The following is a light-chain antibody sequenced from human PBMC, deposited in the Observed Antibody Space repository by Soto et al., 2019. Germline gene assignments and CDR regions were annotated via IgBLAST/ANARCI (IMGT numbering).Light chain of an antibody. CDR2: DVT. CDR1: SSDVGAYNF. J-gene: IGLJ2*01. CDR3: SSYTTSNTLV. Sequence: QSVLTQPASVSGSPGQSITISCTGTSSDVGAYNFVSWYQQHPGKAPKLMTYDVTNRPSGVSSRFSGSKSGNTASLASSGLQAEDEADYYCSSYTTSNTLVFGGGTKLTVL. V-gene: IGLV2-14*03.